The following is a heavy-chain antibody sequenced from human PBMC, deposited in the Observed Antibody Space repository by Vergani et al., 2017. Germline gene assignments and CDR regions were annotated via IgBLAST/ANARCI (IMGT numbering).Heavy chain of an antibody. Sequence: EVQLVPSGAEIKKPGESLKISCKGSGYSFTNYWIGWVRQLPGKGLEWMGIIYPGDSDTRYSPSFQGQATISADKSISTAYLQGSSLKASDTAMYYCARGLGTGKREYDYWGQGTLVTVSS. CDR1: GYSFTNYW. V-gene: IGHV5-51*01. J-gene: IGHJ4*02. CDR3: ARGLGTGKREYDY. D-gene: IGHD3/OR15-3a*01. CDR2: IYPGDSDT.